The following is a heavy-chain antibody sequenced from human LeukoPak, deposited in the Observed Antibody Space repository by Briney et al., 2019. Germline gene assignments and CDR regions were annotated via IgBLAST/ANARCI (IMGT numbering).Heavy chain of an antibody. CDR2: INPTGAGT. V-gene: IGHV1-46*01. CDR3: AKYYYGNRCYYYGYFDY. J-gene: IGHJ4*02. Sequence: GASVTVSFTGSGYTFTIYYMHWVGQAPGQGREGMGVINPTGAGTNCAQKFHGRVAITRDTSTNTVYLDLSSLRSGDTAVYYCAKYYYGNRCYYYGYFDYWGQGTLVTVSS. CDR1: GYTFTIYY. D-gene: IGHD3-22*01.